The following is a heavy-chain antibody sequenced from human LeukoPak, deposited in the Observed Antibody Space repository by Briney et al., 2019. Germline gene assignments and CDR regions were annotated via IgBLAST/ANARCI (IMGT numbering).Heavy chain of an antibody. CDR2: IKNKAEGGTA. Sequence: GGSLRLSCAASGFTFSQAWMSWVRQAPGKGLELVGRIKNKAEGGTADYAAPVKGRFAISRDDSENTLYLQMNNLKAEDTAVYYCTTYYDILTGYNPFDYWGQGTLFTVSS. V-gene: IGHV3-15*01. D-gene: IGHD3-9*01. CDR1: GFTFSQAW. CDR3: TTYYDILTGYNPFDY. J-gene: IGHJ4*02.